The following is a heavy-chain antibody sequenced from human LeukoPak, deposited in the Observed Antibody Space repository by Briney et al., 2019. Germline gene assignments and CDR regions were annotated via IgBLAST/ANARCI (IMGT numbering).Heavy chain of an antibody. Sequence: SETLSLTCTVSGGSISSYYWSWIRQPPGKGLEWIGYIYYSGSTNYNPSLKSRVTISVDTSKNQFSLKLSSVTAADTAVYYCARHPLWFGELYYMDVWGKGTTVTVSS. V-gene: IGHV4-59*08. CDR3: ARHPLWFGELYYMDV. D-gene: IGHD3-10*01. CDR2: IYYSGST. J-gene: IGHJ6*03. CDR1: GGSISSYY.